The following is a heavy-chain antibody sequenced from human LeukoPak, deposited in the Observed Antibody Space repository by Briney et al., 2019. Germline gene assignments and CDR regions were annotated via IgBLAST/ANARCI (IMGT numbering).Heavy chain of an antibody. Sequence: SETLSLTCTVSGGSIISSNYYWGWIRQPPGKGLEWIGSIYYSGITYYNPSLKSRVTISVDTSKNQFSLRLNSVTAADTAVYYCARDMGGYAYVYYVDVWGKGTTVTVSS. CDR2: IYYSGIT. D-gene: IGHD5-18*01. CDR1: GGSIISSNYY. CDR3: ARDMGGYAYVYYVDV. J-gene: IGHJ6*03. V-gene: IGHV4-39*07.